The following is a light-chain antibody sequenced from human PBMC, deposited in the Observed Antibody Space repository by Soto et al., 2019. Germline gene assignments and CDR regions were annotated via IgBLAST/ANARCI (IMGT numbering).Light chain of an antibody. CDR3: QTWGTGIRV. V-gene: IGLV4-69*02. J-gene: IGLJ3*02. CDR1: SGHSTYA. Sequence: QPVLTQSPSPSASLGASVKLPCPLSSGHSTYAIAWHQQQPEKGPRYLMKINSDGSHSKGDGIPDRFSGSRSGAERSLTISRLQSEDEADYYCQTWGTGIRVFGGGTKLTVL. CDR2: INSDGSH.